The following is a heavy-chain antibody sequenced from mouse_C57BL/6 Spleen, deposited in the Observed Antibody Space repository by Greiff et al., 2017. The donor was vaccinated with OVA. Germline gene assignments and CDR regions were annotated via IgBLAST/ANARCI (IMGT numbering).Heavy chain of an antibody. D-gene: IGHD1-1*01. CDR2: IDPSDSYT. V-gene: IGHV1-50*01. Sequence: VQLQQPGAELVKPGASVKLSCKASGYTFTSYWMQWVKQRPGQGLEWIGEIDPSDSYTNYNQKFKGKATLTVDTSSSTAYMQLSSLTSEDSAVYHCARKDYGSSFDYGGKGTTLTVSS. J-gene: IGHJ2*01. CDR1: GYTFTSYW. CDR3: ARKDYGSSFDY.